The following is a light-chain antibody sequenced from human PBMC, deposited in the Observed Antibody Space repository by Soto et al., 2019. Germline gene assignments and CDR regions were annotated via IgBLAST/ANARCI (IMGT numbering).Light chain of an antibody. V-gene: IGLV1-51*01. CDR1: SSNIGNNY. CDR2: DNN. CDR3: ATWDGSLPGEV. J-gene: IGLJ2*01. Sequence: HSVLTQSPSVSAAPGQEVTISCSGSSSNIGNNYVSWYQQLPGTAPKLLIYDNNKRPSGIPDRFSGPKSGTSGTLDITGLQTGDEADYYCATWDGSLPGEVFGGGTKVTVL.